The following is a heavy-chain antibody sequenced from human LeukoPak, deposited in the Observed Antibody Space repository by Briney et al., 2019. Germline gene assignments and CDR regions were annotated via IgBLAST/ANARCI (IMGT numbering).Heavy chain of an antibody. V-gene: IGHV3-48*01. CDR1: GFNFRTYS. D-gene: IGHD3-3*01. CDR2: IGGSGSFI. J-gene: IGHJ6*03. Sequence: GGSLRLSCAGSGFNFRTYSINWVRQAPGKGLEWVASIGGSGSFIYYPESVKGRFTISRDNAKNSVFLQLSSLRVEDTAAYYCARFLATWDYYYMDVWGTGTTVIVSS. CDR3: ARFLATWDYYYMDV.